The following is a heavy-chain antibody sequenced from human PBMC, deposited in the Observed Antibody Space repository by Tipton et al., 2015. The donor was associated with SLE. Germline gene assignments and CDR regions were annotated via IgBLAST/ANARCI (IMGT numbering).Heavy chain of an antibody. J-gene: IGHJ6*02. D-gene: IGHD5-18*01. Sequence: SLRLSCAASGFTFSSYAMSWVRQAPGKGLEWVSAISGSGGSTYYADSVKGRFTISRDNSKNTLYLQMNSLRAEDTVVYYCTKDVDTAMVPYYYYGMDVWGQGTTVTVSS. V-gene: IGHV3-23*01. CDR3: TKDVDTAMVPYYYYGMDV. CDR2: ISGSGGST. CDR1: GFTFSSYA.